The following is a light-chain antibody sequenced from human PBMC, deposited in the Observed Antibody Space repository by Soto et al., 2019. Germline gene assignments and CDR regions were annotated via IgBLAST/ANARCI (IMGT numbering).Light chain of an antibody. Sequence: PGERATVSCRGSQPAISDYLAWYQQKPGQAPRLLIFGTSSRASGVPDRFSGSTSGTDFILTINRLEPDDFAVYYCQQGFTFGPGTRVDF. CDR1: QPAISDY. CDR3: QQGFT. CDR2: GTS. V-gene: IGKV3-20*01. J-gene: IGKJ3*01.